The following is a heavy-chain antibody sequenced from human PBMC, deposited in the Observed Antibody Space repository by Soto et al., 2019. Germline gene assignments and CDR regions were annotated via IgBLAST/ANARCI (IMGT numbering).Heavy chain of an antibody. V-gene: IGHV4-59*01. D-gene: IGHD6-25*01. CDR1: GGSISPYF. CDR2: IYYSGST. J-gene: IGHJ4*02. Sequence: SETLSLTCTVSGGSISPYFWSWIRRPPGKGLEWIGYIYYSGSTSYNPSLKSRVIISVDTSKNQFSLNLTSVTAADTAVYYCGRGAGSSSGDFWGQGTLVTVSS. CDR3: GRGAGSSSGDF.